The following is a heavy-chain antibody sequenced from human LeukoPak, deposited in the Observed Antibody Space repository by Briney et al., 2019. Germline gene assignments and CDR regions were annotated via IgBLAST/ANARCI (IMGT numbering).Heavy chain of an antibody. CDR2: ISSNGGST. Sequence: TGGSLRLSCAASGFTFSSYAMHWVRQAPGKGLEYVSAISSNGGSTYYANSVKGRFTISRDNSKNTLYLQMNSLRAEDTAVYYCARKVGDQRVTIFGVVRPYYFDYWGQGTLVTVSS. J-gene: IGHJ4*02. CDR3: ARKVGDQRVTIFGVVRPYYFDY. CDR1: GFTFSSYA. D-gene: IGHD3-3*01. V-gene: IGHV3-64*01.